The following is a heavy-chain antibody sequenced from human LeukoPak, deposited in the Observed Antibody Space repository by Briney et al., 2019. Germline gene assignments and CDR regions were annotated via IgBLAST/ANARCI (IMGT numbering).Heavy chain of an antibody. CDR2: IIGSSGDT. Sequence: GGSLRLSCAASGFRFSDYAMNWVRQAPGKGLEWVSLIIGSSGDTFYADSVKGRFTISRDNSKNTLFLQMNSLRAEDTALYYCAKGAYDYIEMGYIDYWGQGILVTVSS. D-gene: IGHD5-12*01. J-gene: IGHJ4*02. V-gene: IGHV3-23*01. CDR1: GFRFSDYA. CDR3: AKGAYDYIEMGYIDY.